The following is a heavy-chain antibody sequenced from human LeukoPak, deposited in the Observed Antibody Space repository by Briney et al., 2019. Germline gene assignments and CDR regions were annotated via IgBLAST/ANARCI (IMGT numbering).Heavy chain of an antibody. CDR2: ISYDGSNK. V-gene: IGHV3-30-3*01. Sequence: GGSLRLSCAASGFTFSSYAVSWVRQAPGKGLEWVAVISYDGSNKYYADSVKGRFTISRDNSKNTLYLQMNSLRAEDTAVYYCARDLSYGDYEYYYGMDVWGQGTTVTVSS. J-gene: IGHJ6*02. CDR3: ARDLSYGDYEYYYGMDV. CDR1: GFTFSSYA. D-gene: IGHD4-17*01.